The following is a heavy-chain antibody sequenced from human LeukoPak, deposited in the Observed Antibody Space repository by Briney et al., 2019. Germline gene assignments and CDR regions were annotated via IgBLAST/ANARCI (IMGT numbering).Heavy chain of an antibody. Sequence: GASVKVSCKASGYTFTSYAMNWVRQAAGQGLEWMGWINTNTGNPTYAQGFTGRFVFSLDTSVSTAYLQISSLKAEDTAVYYCARGSKKNGVWLRSNSHYYNYMDVWGKGTTVTVSS. CDR2: INTNTGNP. V-gene: IGHV7-4-1*02. J-gene: IGHJ6*03. CDR1: GYTFTSYA. CDR3: ARGSKKNGVWLRSNSHYYNYMDV. D-gene: IGHD5-12*01.